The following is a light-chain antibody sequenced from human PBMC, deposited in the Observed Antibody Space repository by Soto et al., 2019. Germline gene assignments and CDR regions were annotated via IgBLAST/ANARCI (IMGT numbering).Light chain of an antibody. CDR1: QSVRSSH. J-gene: IGKJ4*01. CDR3: QQYSTSPLT. V-gene: IGKV3-20*01. Sequence: EIVLTQSPGTLSLSPGERATLSCRASQSVRSSHLAWYQQMPGQGPRLLIYGTSNRATGIPDRFSGSGSGTDFTLTISRLEPEDFAVYYCQQYSTSPLTFGGGTKVDI. CDR2: GTS.